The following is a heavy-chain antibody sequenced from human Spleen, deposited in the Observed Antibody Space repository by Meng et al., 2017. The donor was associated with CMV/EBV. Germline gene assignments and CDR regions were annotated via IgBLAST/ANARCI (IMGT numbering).Heavy chain of an antibody. J-gene: IGHJ4*02. Sequence: SETLSLTCTVSGGSISGDGSISSSRYYWGWFRQPPGKGLEWVGSIYYSGSTYYNPSLKSRVTISVDTSKNQFSLKLSSATAADTAVYYCARGRSYYDFWSGYHPVSYWGQGTLVTVSS. CDR3: ARGRSYYDFWSGYHPVSY. V-gene: IGHV4-39*07. CDR1: GGSISGDGSISSSRYY. D-gene: IGHD3-3*01. CDR2: IYYSGST.